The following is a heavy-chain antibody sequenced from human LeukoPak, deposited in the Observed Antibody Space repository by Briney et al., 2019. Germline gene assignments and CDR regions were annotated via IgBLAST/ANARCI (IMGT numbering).Heavy chain of an antibody. D-gene: IGHD2-8*01. V-gene: IGHV4-59*01. J-gene: IGHJ6*02. CDR1: GDSIDSFH. Sequence: SETLSLTCTVSGDSIDSFHGSWIRQPPGKGLEWIGFIHYTGITNYNPSLKSRVNISIDTSKTHLSLKLSSVTAADTAMYYCARASTKPVWGQGTTVIVSS. CDR3: ARASTKPV. CDR2: IHYTGIT.